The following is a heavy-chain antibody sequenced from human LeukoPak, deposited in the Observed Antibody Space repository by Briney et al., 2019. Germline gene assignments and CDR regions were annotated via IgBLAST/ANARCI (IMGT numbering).Heavy chain of an antibody. V-gene: IGHV1-8*01. CDR2: MNPNSGNT. Sequence: ASVKVSCKASGYTFTSYDINWVRQATGQGLEWMGWMNPNSGNTGYAQKFQGRVTMTRNTSISTAYMELSSLGSEDTAVYYCARGPLLLVRGVNAFDIWGQGTMVTVSS. D-gene: IGHD3-10*01. J-gene: IGHJ3*02. CDR1: GYTFTSYD. CDR3: ARGPLLLVRGVNAFDI.